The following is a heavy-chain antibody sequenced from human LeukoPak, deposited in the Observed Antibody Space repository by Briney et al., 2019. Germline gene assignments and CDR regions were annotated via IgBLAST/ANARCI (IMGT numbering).Heavy chain of an antibody. Sequence: SETLSLTCTVSGGSISSSSYYWGWIRQPPGKGLEWIGYIYYSGSTYYNPSLKSRVTMSVDTSKNQFSLKLTSVTAADTAVYYCAREGGYSYGDAPLHFDYWGQGTLVTVSS. V-gene: IGHV4-39*02. CDR2: IYYSGST. CDR1: GGSISSSSYY. CDR3: AREGGYSYGDAPLHFDY. J-gene: IGHJ4*02. D-gene: IGHD5-18*01.